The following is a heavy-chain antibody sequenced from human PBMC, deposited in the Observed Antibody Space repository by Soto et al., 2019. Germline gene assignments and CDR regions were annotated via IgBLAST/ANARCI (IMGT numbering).Heavy chain of an antibody. D-gene: IGHD3-9*01. J-gene: IGHJ4*02. CDR3: AQGRGLVSPHY. Sequence: EVQLSESGGGLVQPGGSLRLSCGASGFTFSSHAMTWVRQAPGKGLEWVSAISGSGDSTYYADSVKGRFTISRDNSKNTMFLQINSLRAEDTAVYYCAQGRGLVSPHYWGQGTLVTVSS. CDR2: ISGSGDST. V-gene: IGHV3-23*01. CDR1: GFTFSSHA.